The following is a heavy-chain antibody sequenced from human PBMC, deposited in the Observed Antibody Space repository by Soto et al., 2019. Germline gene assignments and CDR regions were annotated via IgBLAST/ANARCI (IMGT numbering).Heavy chain of an antibody. J-gene: IGHJ4*02. CDR1: GFTFDDYA. Sequence: TGGSLRLSCAASGFTFDDYAMHWVRQAPGKGLEWVSGISWNSGSIGYADSVKGRFTISRDNAKNSLYLQMNSLRAEDTALYYCAKESLYDSSGYLSYWGQGTLDTVSS. D-gene: IGHD3-22*01. CDR3: AKESLYDSSGYLSY. CDR2: ISWNSGSI. V-gene: IGHV3-9*01.